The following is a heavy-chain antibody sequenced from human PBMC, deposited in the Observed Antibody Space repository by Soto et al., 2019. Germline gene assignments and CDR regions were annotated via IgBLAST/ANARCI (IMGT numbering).Heavy chain of an antibody. CDR2: ISAYNGNT. Sequence: ASVKVSCKASGYTFTSYGISWVRQAPGQGLEWMGWISAYNGNTNYAQKLQGRVTMTTDTSTSTAYMELRSLRSDDTAVYYCARDPPMYSSGWEDPLARPPIDYWGQGTLVTVSS. V-gene: IGHV1-18*04. CDR3: ARDPPMYSSGWEDPLARPPIDY. J-gene: IGHJ4*02. D-gene: IGHD6-19*01. CDR1: GYTFTSYG.